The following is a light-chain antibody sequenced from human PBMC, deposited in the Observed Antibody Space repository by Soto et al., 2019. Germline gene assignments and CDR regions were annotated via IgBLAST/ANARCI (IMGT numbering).Light chain of an antibody. CDR1: SSGVGGYEY. V-gene: IGLV2-11*01. Sequence: QSVLTQPRSVSGSPGQSVTISCSGTSSGVGGYEYVSWYQQHPGKAPRLLIYHVGQRPSGVPDRFSGSKSGTAASLTISGLQADDEPEYFCSSYTAGRTVVFGGGTKGTVL. CDR2: HVG. J-gene: IGLJ2*01. CDR3: SSYTAGRTVV.